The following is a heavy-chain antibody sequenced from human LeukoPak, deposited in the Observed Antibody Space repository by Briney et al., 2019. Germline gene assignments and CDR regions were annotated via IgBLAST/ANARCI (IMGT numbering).Heavy chain of an antibody. D-gene: IGHD3-10*01. CDR2: IWYDGSDK. Sequence: GGSLRLSCAASGLIFSNYGMHWVRQAPGKGLEWVALIWYDGSDKYYADSVKGRFTISRDNSKNTLYLQMNSLRAEDTAVYYCARDSANAFDIWGQGTMVTVSS. J-gene: IGHJ3*02. V-gene: IGHV3-33*01. CDR3: ARDSANAFDI. CDR1: GLIFSNYG.